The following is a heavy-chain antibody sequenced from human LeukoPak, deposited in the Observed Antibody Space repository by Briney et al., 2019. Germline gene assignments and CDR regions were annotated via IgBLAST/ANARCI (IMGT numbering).Heavy chain of an antibody. D-gene: IGHD3-10*01. J-gene: IGHJ6*04. Sequence: PSETVSLTCAVSGYSISSGYYWGWIRPPPGKGLEWIGSIFHSGSTYYNPSLKSRVNMSVDTSKNQISLKPSSVTAADTAVYYCARASGSYGSGSYYYYGMDVWGKGTTVTVSS. CDR2: IFHSGST. CDR3: ARASGSYGSGSYYYYGMDV. V-gene: IGHV4-38-2*01. CDR1: GYSISSGYY.